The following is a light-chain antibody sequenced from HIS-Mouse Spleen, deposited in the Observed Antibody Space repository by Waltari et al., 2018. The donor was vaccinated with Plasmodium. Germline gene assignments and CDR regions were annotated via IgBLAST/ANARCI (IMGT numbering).Light chain of an antibody. Sequence: EIVMTQSPATLSVSPGERATLSCRASQSVSSNLAWYQQKPGQAPRLLIYGASTRATGIPASFSGSGSGTEFTLTISSLQSEDFAVYYCQQYNNWSFTLGPGTKVDIK. V-gene: IGKV3-15*01. CDR2: GAS. J-gene: IGKJ3*01. CDR3: QQYNNWSFT. CDR1: QSVSSN.